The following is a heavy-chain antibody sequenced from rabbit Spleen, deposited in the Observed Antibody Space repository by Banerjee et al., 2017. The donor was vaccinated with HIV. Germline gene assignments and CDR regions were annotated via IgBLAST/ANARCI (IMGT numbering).Heavy chain of an antibody. CDR3: ARDPWSLPSTIWTL. Sequence: QQQLEESGGGLVKPGGTLTLTCKASGFSFSSNYYICWVRQAPGKGLEWIACIYAGSSGNTYYATWAQGRFTISKTSSTTVTLHVTSLTAADTATYFCARDPWSLPSTIWTLWGPGTLVTVS. J-gene: IGHJ4*01. D-gene: IGHD7-1*01. CDR1: GFSFSSNYY. V-gene: IGHV1S45*01. CDR2: IYAGSSGNT.